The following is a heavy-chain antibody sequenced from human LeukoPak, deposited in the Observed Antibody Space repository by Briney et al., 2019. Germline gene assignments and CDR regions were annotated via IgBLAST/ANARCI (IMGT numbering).Heavy chain of an antibody. D-gene: IGHD3/OR15-3a*01. Sequence: SLRLSCAVSGFTFDDYAMHWVRLVPGKGLEWVSGISWNSDTIGYGDSVKGRFTISRDNSKNTLYLQMNSLRAEDTAVYYCARDRPWTNQAFDIWGQGTMVTVSS. CDR1: GFTFDDYA. V-gene: IGHV3-9*01. CDR3: ARDRPWTNQAFDI. CDR2: ISWNSDTI. J-gene: IGHJ3*02.